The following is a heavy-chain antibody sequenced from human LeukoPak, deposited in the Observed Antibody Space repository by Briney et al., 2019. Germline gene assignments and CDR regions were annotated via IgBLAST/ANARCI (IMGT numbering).Heavy chain of an antibody. J-gene: IGHJ4*02. CDR3: VRTDPNDTAPDY. V-gene: IGHV4-59*08. CDR2: IYYSGST. CDR1: GGSISSYY. D-gene: IGHD5-18*01. Sequence: SETLSLTCTVSGGSISSYYWSWIRQPPGKGLEWIGYIYYSGSTNYNPSLKSRVTISVDTSKNQFSLKLSSVTAADTAVYYCVRTDPNDTAPDYWGQGTLVTVSS.